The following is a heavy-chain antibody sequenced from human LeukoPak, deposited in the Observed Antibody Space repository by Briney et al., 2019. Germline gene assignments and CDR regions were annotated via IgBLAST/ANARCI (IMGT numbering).Heavy chain of an antibody. Sequence: KPSETLSLTCAVYGGSFSGYYWSWIRQPPGKGLEWIGEINHSGSTNYNPSLKSRVTISVDTSKNQFSLKLSSVTAADTAVYYCARYKSSSWSYGPYNWFDPWGQGTLVTVSS. J-gene: IGHJ5*02. CDR1: GGSFSGYY. CDR2: INHSGST. CDR3: ARYKSSSWSYGPYNWFDP. V-gene: IGHV4-34*01. D-gene: IGHD6-13*01.